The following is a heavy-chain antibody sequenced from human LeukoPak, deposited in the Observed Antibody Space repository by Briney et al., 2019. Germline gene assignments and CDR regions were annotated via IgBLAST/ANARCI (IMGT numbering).Heavy chain of an antibody. CDR3: ARWTIFGVA. J-gene: IGHJ5*02. V-gene: IGHV4-30-4*08. CDR2: INYSENT. CDR1: GASISGADYY. D-gene: IGHD3-3*01. Sequence: SQTLSLTCTVSGASISGADYYWSWIRQPPGKGLEWIGYINYSENTYYNPSLKSRLTISVHTSKNQFSLKLTSVTAADTAVYYCARWTIFGVAWGQGTLVTVSS.